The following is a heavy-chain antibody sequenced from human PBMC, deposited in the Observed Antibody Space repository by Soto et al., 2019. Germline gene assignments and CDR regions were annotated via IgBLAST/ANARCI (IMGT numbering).Heavy chain of an antibody. CDR1: GYTFTSYG. Sequence: ASVKVCCNASGYTFTSYGIIWERQAPGQGLEWMGWISAYNGNTNYAQKLQGRVTMTTDTSTSTAYMELRSLTSDDTAVYYCARRVSGYDLYCGELTPVTVPS. CDR2: ISAYNGNT. V-gene: IGHV1-18*04. J-gene: IGHJ4*02. D-gene: IGHD5-12*01. CDR3: ARRVSGYDLY.